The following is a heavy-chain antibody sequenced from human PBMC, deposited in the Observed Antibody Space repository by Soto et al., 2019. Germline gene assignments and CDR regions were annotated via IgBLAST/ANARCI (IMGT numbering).Heavy chain of an antibody. CDR2: FIPVLGTA. CDR1: GGSFNSHA. J-gene: IGHJ4*02. V-gene: IGHV1-69*06. Sequence: QVQLVQSGAEVKKPGSSVKVSCKASGGSFNSHAINWVRQAPGQGLEWMGGFIPVLGTANYAQKFQDRVTITADRSKTTAYMELTSLTSEDTAVYYCARGAFGGGYYANFDHWGQGTLVTVSS. D-gene: IGHD3-3*01. CDR3: ARGAFGGGYYANFDH.